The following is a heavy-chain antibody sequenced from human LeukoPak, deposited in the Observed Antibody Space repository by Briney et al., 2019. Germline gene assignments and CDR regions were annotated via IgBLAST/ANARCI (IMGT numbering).Heavy chain of an antibody. CDR3: AKRIGGVNSFDH. J-gene: IGHJ4*02. CDR1: GFIVSSNY. Sequence: GGSLRLSCAASGFIVSSNYMSWVRQAPGKGLDWVSGISGSSDTTYYADSVKCRFIISRDNSKNTLYLQMNGLRAEDTAVYYCAKRIGGVNSFDHWGQGTLVTVSS. CDR2: ISGSSDTT. D-gene: IGHD3-16*01. V-gene: IGHV3-23*01.